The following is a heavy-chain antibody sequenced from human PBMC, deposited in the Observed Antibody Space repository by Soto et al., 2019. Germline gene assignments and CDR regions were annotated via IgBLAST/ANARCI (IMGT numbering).Heavy chain of an antibody. CDR2: IYYSGST. CDR1: GGSISSGGYY. V-gene: IGHV4-31*11. J-gene: IGHJ4*02. Sequence: SATLSSTGALSGGSISSGGYYWSWIRQHPGKGLEWIGYIYYSGSTYYNPSLKSRVTISVDTSKNQFSLKLSSVTAADTAVYYCARDSGGFDYWGQGTLVTVSS. CDR3: ARDSGGFDY. D-gene: IGHD3-16*01.